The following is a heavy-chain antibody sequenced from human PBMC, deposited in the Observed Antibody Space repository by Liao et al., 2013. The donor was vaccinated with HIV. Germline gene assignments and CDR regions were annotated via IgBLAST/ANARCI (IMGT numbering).Heavy chain of an antibody. Sequence: QLQLQESGSGLVKPSETLSLTCTVSGGSISSYYWSWIRQPPGKGLEWIGYIYYSGSTNYNPSLKSRVTISVDTSKNQFSLKLSSVTAADTAVYYCARDGGWGWFDPWGQGTLVTVSS. J-gene: IGHJ5*02. D-gene: IGHD3-16*01. CDR2: IYYSGST. CDR1: GGSISSYY. CDR3: ARDGGWGWFDP. V-gene: IGHV4-59*01.